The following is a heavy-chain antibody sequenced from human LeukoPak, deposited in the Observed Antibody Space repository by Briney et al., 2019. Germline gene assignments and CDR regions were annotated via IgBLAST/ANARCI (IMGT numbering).Heavy chain of an antibody. CDR2: IYYSGST. V-gene: IGHV4-39*07. Sequence: SSETLSLTCTVSGGSISSSSYYWGWIRQPPGKGLEWIGSIYYSGSTYYNPSLKSRVTISVDTSKNQFSLKLSSVTAADTAVYYCARLARWESGDYWGQGTLVTVSS. CDR3: ARLARWESGDY. CDR1: GGSISSSSYY. D-gene: IGHD1-26*01. J-gene: IGHJ4*02.